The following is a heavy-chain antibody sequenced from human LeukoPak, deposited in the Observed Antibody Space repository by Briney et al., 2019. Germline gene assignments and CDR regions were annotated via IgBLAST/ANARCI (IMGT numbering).Heavy chain of an antibody. J-gene: IGHJ5*02. D-gene: IGHD3-3*01. CDR3: ARVGIMVLGVVMGRNWLDP. V-gene: IGHV1-2*02. CDR2: INSNSGGT. Sequence: ASVKVSCKASGYTFTSYYIHWVRQAPGQGLEWMGWINSNSGGTNYVEKFQGRVTMTRDTSINTAYMELSRLRYDDTAVYYCARVGIMVLGVVMGRNWLDPWGQGTLVTVSS. CDR1: GYTFTSYY.